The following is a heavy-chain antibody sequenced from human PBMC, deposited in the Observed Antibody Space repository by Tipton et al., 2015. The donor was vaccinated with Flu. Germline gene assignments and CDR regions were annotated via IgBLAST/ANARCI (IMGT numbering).Heavy chain of an antibody. Sequence: QLVQSGGGLIQPGGSLRLSCAASGFTFDTYTIMWVRLAPGKGLEWVSSIDPNSNHILYADSVKGRFTISRDNAKSSLYLQMNSLGAEDTAVYYCARDHNWGEGYWGQGTLVTVSS. CDR3: ARDHNWGEGY. D-gene: IGHD7-27*01. CDR1: GFTFDTYT. CDR2: IDPNSNHI. V-gene: IGHV3-21*01. J-gene: IGHJ4*02.